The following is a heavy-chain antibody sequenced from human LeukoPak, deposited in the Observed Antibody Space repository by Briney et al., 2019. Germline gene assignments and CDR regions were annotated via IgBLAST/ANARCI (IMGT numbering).Heavy chain of an antibody. CDR1: GYTFTSYY. J-gene: IGHJ5*02. D-gene: IGHD3-22*01. Sequence: ASVKVSCKASGYTFTSYYMHWVRQAPGHGLVWMGRIYPIGSGTSYAQKFQGRVTMTRDTSTSTVYMELSSLTSEDTAIYYCARAYSGYSIDLWGQGTLVTVSS. V-gene: IGHV1-46*01. CDR2: IYPIGSGT. CDR3: ARAYSGYSIDL.